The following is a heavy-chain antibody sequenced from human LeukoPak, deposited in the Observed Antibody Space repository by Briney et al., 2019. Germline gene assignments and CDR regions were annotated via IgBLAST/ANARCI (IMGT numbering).Heavy chain of an antibody. J-gene: IGHJ4*02. Sequence: PSETLSLTCAVYGGSFSGYYWSWIRQPPGKGLEWIGEINHSGSTNYNPSLKSRVTMSVDTSKNQFSLKLSSVTAADTAVYYCARGDRYCSGGSCYLLGLTTHRYYFDYWGQGTLVTVSS. CDR1: GGSFSGYY. V-gene: IGHV4-34*01. D-gene: IGHD2-15*01. CDR3: ARGDRYCSGGSCYLLGLTTHRYYFDY. CDR2: INHSGST.